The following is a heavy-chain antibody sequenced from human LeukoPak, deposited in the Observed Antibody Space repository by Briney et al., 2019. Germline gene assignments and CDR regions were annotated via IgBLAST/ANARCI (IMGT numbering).Heavy chain of an antibody. D-gene: IGHD5-18*01. CDR3: ARGPIQQWLYNGMDV. Sequence: GRSLRLSCTASEFTLGDHAMSWVRQAPGKGLEWVGFIRSRAYGGTTEYAPAVKGRFLISRDDSKSIAYLHMNSLKTEDTAVYYCARGPIQQWLYNGMDVWGQGTTVSVSS. J-gene: IGHJ6*02. CDR2: IRSRAYGGTT. V-gene: IGHV3-49*04. CDR1: EFTLGDHA.